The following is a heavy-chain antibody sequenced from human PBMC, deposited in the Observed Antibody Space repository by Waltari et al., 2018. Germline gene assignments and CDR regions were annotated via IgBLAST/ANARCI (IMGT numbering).Heavy chain of an antibody. Sequence: EVQLVESGGGLVQPGGSLRLSCAASGFTFSSDWMGWVRQAPGKGLEWVANIKQDGSEKYYVDSVKGRFTISRDNAKNSLYLQMNSLRAEDTAVYYCARGQDSFDPWGQGTLVTVSS. CDR2: IKQDGSEK. J-gene: IGHJ5*02. V-gene: IGHV3-7*04. CDR1: GFTFSSDW. CDR3: ARGQDSFDP.